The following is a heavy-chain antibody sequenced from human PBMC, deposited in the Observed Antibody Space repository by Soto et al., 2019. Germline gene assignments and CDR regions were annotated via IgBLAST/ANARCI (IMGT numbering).Heavy chain of an antibody. D-gene: IGHD6-19*01. CDR3: AKAHVMVVAGSTFDY. CDR1: GGTFSSYA. Sequence: SVNGSWKSAGGTFSSYAISWVRQAPGQGLEWMGGIIPIFGTANYAQKFQGRVTITADESTSTAYMELSSLRSEDTAVYYCAKAHVMVVAGSTFDYWGHGTLVTGSS. J-gene: IGHJ4*01. CDR2: IIPIFGTA. V-gene: IGHV1-69*13.